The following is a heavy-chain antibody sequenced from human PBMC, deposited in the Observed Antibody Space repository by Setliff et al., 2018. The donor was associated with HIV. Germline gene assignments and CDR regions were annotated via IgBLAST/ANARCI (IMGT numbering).Heavy chain of an antibody. V-gene: IGHV4-34*01. CDR1: GGSFSGFY. CDR2: INHSGST. J-gene: IGHJ3*02. CDR3: ARRDYNFSGTFDI. D-gene: IGHD3-3*01. Sequence: ASETLSLTCAVYGGSFSGFYWNWIRQPPGKGLEWIGEINHSGSTNYNPSLKSRVTISVDTSKNQFSLRLSSVTAADTAVYYCARRDYNFSGTFDIWGQGTMVTVSS.